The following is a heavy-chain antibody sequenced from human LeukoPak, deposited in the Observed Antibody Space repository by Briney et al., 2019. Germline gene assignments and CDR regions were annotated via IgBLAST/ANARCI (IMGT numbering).Heavy chain of an antibody. D-gene: IGHD1-26*01. CDR2: INHSGST. CDR3: ARGPGAYYFDY. V-gene: IGHV4-34*01. Sequence: SETLSLTCAAYGGSFSGYYWSWIRQPPGKGLEWIGEINHSGSTNYNPSLKSRVTISVDTSKNQFSLKLSSVTAADTAVYYCARGPGAYYFDYWGQGTLVTVSS. CDR1: GGSFSGYY. J-gene: IGHJ4*02.